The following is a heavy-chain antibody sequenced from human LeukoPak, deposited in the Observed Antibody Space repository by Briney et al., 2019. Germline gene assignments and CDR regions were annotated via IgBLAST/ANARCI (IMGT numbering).Heavy chain of an antibody. CDR3: ARESGSYEY. D-gene: IGHD1-26*01. V-gene: IGHV4-34*01. CDR2: INHSGST. Sequence: SETLSLTCAVYGGSFSGYYWSWIRRPPGKGLEWIGEINHSGSTNYNPSLKSRVTISVDTSKNQFSLKLSSVTAADTAVYYCARESGSYEYWGQGTLVTVSS. J-gene: IGHJ4*02. CDR1: GGSFSGYY.